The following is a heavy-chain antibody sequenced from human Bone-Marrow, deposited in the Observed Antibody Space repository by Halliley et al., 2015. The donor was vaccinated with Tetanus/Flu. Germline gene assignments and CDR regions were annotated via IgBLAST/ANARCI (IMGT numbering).Heavy chain of an antibody. J-gene: IGHJ4*02. CDR1: GYSFTNYF. D-gene: IGHD7-27*01. CDR3: AVLLLTGVDF. CDR2: IYPGDSDT. Sequence: QLVQSGAEVKKPGESLKISCQGSGYSFTNYFIGWVRQRPGEGLEWMGLIYPGDSDTRYNSSFQGHVTISADKSINTAYLQWSSLKASDPAIYYCAVLLLTGVDFWGQGTLVTVSS. V-gene: IGHV5-51*03.